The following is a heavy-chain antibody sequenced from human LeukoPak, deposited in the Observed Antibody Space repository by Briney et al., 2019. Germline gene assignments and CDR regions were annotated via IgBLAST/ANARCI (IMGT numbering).Heavy chain of an antibody. Sequence: EASETLSLTCTVSGGSISSYYWSWIRQPPGKGLEWIGYIYYSGSTNYNPSLKSRVTISVDTSKNQFSLKLSSVTAADTAVYYCARMPVVRGVPFDYWGQGTLVTVSS. CDR3: ARMPVVRGVPFDY. J-gene: IGHJ4*02. CDR1: GGSISSYY. D-gene: IGHD3-10*01. CDR2: IYYSGST. V-gene: IGHV4-59*01.